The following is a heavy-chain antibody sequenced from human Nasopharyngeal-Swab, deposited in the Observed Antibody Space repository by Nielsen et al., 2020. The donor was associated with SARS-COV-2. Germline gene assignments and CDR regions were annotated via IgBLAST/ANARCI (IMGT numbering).Heavy chain of an antibody. CDR1: GFTFSSYG. Sequence: GESLKISCAASGFTFSSYGMHWVRQAPGKGLEWVAVISYDGSNKYYADSVKGRFTISRDNSKNTLYLQMNSLRAEDTAVYYCAKDPKITMIVVVSYFDYRGQGTLVTVSS. CDR3: AKDPKITMIVVVSYFDY. V-gene: IGHV3-30*18. CDR2: ISYDGSNK. D-gene: IGHD3-22*01. J-gene: IGHJ4*02.